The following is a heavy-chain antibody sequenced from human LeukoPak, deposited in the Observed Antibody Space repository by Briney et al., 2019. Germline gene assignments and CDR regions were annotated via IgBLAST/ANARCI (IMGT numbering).Heavy chain of an antibody. V-gene: IGHV1-46*01. CDR3: ARSRLLLDY. Sequence: GASVKVSCKASGYTFITYYIHWVRQAPGQGLGWMGVISPSGGATTYAQKFQGRVTMTGDTSTSTVYMELSSLRSEDTAVYYCARSRLLLDYWGQGTLVTVSS. D-gene: IGHD2-21*02. CDR2: ISPSGGAT. J-gene: IGHJ4*02. CDR1: GYTFITYY.